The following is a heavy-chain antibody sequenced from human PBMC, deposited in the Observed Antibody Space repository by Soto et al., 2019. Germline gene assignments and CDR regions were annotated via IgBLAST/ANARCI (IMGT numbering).Heavy chain of an antibody. CDR2: ISVSGGST. V-gene: IGHV3-23*01. J-gene: IGHJ3*02. D-gene: IGHD3-22*01. CDR1: GFTFRSYA. CDR3: AKSLTMIVVVIIGDAFDI. Sequence: GGSLRLSCAASGFTFRSYAMSWVHQAPGKGLEWVSAISVSGGSTYYADSVKGRFIISRENSKNSLYLQINSLRAEDTAVYYCAKSLTMIVVVIIGDAFDIWGKGKMVTVS.